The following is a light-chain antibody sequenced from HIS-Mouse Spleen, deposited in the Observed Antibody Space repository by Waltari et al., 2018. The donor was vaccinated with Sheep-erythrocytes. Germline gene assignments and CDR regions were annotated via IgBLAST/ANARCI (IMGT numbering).Light chain of an antibody. V-gene: IGLV2-23*01. Sequence: QSALTQPASVSGSPGQSITISCTGTSSAVGSYNLVSWYQQHPGKAPKLMIYEGSKRPSGVSNRFSGSKSGNTASLTISGLQADDEADYYCCSYAGSSTPWVFGGGTKLTVL. J-gene: IGLJ3*02. CDR3: CSYAGSSTPWV. CDR2: EGS. CDR1: SSAVGSYNL.